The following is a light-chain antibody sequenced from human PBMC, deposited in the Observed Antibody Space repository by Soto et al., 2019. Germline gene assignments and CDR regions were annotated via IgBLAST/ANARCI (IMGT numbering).Light chain of an antibody. CDR3: SSYSSTTTLVV. CDR2: DVN. J-gene: IGLJ1*01. CDR1: SHDIGSYTL. Sequence: QSVLTQPASVSGSLGQSITITCTGTSHDIGSYTLVSWYQQHPGEAPKLIIYDVNNRPSGVSNRFSGSTSGNTASLTISGLQADDEADYYCSSYSSTTTLVVFGTGTKVTVL. V-gene: IGLV2-14*02.